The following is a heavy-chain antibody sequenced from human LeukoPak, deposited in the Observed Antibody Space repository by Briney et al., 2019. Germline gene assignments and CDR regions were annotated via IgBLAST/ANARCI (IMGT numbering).Heavy chain of an antibody. CDR2: IKQDGSET. D-gene: IGHD5-24*01. V-gene: IGHV3-7*03. J-gene: IGHJ4*02. CDR3: AKDDAWLQYGN. CDR1: GFTFSNYW. Sequence: GGSLRLSCAASGFTFSNYWMSWVRQAPGKGLEWVANIKQDGSETYYADSVKGRFTISRDNSKGTVYLQMNSLRPEDTAVYYCAKDDAWLQYGNWGRGTLVTVSS.